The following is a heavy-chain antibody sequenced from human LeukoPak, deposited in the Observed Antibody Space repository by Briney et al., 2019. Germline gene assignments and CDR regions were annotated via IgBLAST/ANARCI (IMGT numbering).Heavy chain of an antibody. CDR1: GGSISSGDYY. D-gene: IGHD3-16*02. CDR2: INYSGST. Sequence: SQTLSLTCTVSGGSISSGDYYWSWIRQPPGKGLEWIGNINYSGSTYYNPSLKSRVTISVDTSKNQFSLKLSSVTAADTAVYYCARISTFGGVIVFDYWGQGTLVTVSS. V-gene: IGHV4-30-4*01. J-gene: IGHJ4*02. CDR3: ARISTFGGVIVFDY.